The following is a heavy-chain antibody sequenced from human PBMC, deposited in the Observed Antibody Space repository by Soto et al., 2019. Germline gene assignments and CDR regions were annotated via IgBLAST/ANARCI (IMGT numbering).Heavy chain of an antibody. CDR1: GYTFTGYY. CDR2: INPNSGGT. Sequence: ASVKVSCKASGYTFTGYYMHWVRQAPGQGLEWMGGINPNSGGTNYAQKFQGRVTMTRDTSISTAYMELSRLRSEDTAVYYCARGGRTIFGVISVDYWGQGTLFTVSS. J-gene: IGHJ4*02. V-gene: IGHV1-2*02. D-gene: IGHD3-3*01. CDR3: ARGGRTIFGVISVDY.